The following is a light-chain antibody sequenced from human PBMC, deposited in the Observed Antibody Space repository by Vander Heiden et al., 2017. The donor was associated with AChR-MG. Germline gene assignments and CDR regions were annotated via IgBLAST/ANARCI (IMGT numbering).Light chain of an antibody. CDR2: KTS. CDR1: QNLGNW. Sequence: DIQMTQSPSTLSASVGDRVTITCRASQNLGNWLAWYQQRPGKAPKLLIFKTSNLENGVPSRFSGSGSGTEFTLTIDGLQPDDFATYYCQLYTVSSRTFRPGAKVDI. J-gene: IGKJ3*01. CDR3: QLYTVSSRT. V-gene: IGKV1-5*03.